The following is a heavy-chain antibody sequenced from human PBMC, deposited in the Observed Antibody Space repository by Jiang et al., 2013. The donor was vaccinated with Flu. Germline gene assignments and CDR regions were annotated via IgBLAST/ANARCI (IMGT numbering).Heavy chain of an antibody. CDR1: GFTFSDYY. V-gene: IGHV3-11*01. CDR3: ARSGFSSSSIAIFDY. CDR2: LVVVVVP. D-gene: IGHD6-6*01. J-gene: IGHJ4*02. Sequence: VQLVESGGGLVKPGGSLRLSCAASGFTFSDYYMSWIRQAPGKGWSGFHTLVVVVVPYYADSVKGRFTISRDNAKNSLYLQMNSLRAEDTAVYYCARSGFSSSSIAIFDYWGQGTLVTVSS.